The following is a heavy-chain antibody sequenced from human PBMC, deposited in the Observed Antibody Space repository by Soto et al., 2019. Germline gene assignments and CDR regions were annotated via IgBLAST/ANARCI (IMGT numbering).Heavy chain of an antibody. CDR1: GGTFSNYA. CDR3: AKDGGKDGYFGNWFDP. J-gene: IGHJ5*02. V-gene: IGHV1-69*15. Sequence: QVQLVQSGAEVKKPGSSVKVSCKASGGTFSNYAITWVRQAPGQGLEWLGRIITILGSANFAQKFQGRVTLTADESTTTAYMELSNLRSDDTAVYYCAKDGGKDGYFGNWFDPWGQGTLVTVSS. D-gene: IGHD5-12*01. CDR2: IITILGSA.